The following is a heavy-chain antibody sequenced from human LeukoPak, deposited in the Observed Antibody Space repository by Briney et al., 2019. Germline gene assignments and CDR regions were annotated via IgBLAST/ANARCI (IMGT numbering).Heavy chain of an antibody. D-gene: IGHD2-2*01. CDR1: GGSISSYY. CDR3: ARHYCSSTSCYEDYMDV. CDR2: IYYSGST. Sequence: SETLSLTCTVSGGSISSYYWSLIRQPPGKGLEWIGYIYYSGSTNYNPSLKSRVTISVDTSKNQFSLKLSSVTAADTAVYYCARHYCSSTSCYEDYMDVWGKGTTVTVSS. V-gene: IGHV4-59*01. J-gene: IGHJ6*03.